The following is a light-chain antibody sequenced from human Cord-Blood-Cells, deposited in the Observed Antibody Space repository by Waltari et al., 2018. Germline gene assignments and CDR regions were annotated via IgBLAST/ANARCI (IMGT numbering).Light chain of an antibody. CDR1: QDISNY. Sequence: DIQSTKYPSSLSASVGDRVTITSQASQDISNYLNWYQQKPGKAPKLLIYDASNLETGVPSRFSGSGSGTDFTFTISSLQPEDIATYYCQQYDNLSYTFGQGTKLEIK. J-gene: IGKJ2*01. CDR2: DAS. V-gene: IGKV1-33*01. CDR3: QQYDNLSYT.